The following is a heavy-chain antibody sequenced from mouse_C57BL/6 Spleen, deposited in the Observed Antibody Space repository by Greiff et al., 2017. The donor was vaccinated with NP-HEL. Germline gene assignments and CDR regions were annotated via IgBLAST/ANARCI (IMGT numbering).Heavy chain of an antibody. D-gene: IGHD1-1*01. CDR1: GYTFTSYW. Sequence: QVQLQQPGAELVKPGASVKMSCKASGYTFTSYWITWVKQRPGQGLEWIGDIYPGSGSTNYNEKFKSKATLTVDTSSSTAYMQLSSLTSEDSAVYYCARSYYGEGYFDYWGQGTTLTVSS. V-gene: IGHV1-55*01. J-gene: IGHJ2*01. CDR2: IYPGSGST. CDR3: ARSYYGEGYFDY.